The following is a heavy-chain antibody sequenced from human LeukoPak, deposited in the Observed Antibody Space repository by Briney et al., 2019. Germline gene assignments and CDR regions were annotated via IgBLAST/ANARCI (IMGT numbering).Heavy chain of an antibody. V-gene: IGHV3-15*01. CDR2: IKSKTDYGTT. CDR3: TTAVAVAGSTYFDY. D-gene: IGHD6-19*01. Sequence: PGGPLRLSCTASGLTFSNAWMSWVRQAPEKGLEWVGRIKSKTDYGTTDYAAPVKGRFTISRDDSKNTLYLQMNSLKTEDTAVYYCTTAVAVAGSTYFDYWGQGTLVTVSS. CDR1: GLTFSNAW. J-gene: IGHJ4*02.